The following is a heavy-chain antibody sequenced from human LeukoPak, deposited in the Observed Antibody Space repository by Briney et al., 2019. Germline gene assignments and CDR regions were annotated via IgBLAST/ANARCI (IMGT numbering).Heavy chain of an antibody. Sequence: SETLSLTCTVSGGSISSSSYYWGWIRQPPGKGLEWIGSIYYSGSTYYNPSLKSRVTISVDTSKNQFSLKLSSVTAADTAVYYCARTGDGYNYYNYYYMDVWGRGTTVTVTS. CDR3: ARTGDGYNYYNYYYMDV. J-gene: IGHJ6*03. CDR2: IYYSGST. D-gene: IGHD5-24*01. CDR1: GGSISSSSYY. V-gene: IGHV4-39*07.